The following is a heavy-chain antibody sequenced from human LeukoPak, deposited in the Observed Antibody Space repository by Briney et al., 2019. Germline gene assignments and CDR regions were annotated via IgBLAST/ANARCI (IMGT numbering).Heavy chain of an antibody. V-gene: IGHV1-2*02. Sequence: GASVKVSCKASGYTFTGYYIHWVRQAPGQGREWMGCVNPNTGGANYAQKFQGRVIMTRDTSISTAYMELTRLRSDDTAVYYCARGESSHYDYWGQGTLVTVSS. CDR2: VNPNTGGA. CDR3: ARGESSHYDY. D-gene: IGHD6-13*01. J-gene: IGHJ4*02. CDR1: GYTFTGYY.